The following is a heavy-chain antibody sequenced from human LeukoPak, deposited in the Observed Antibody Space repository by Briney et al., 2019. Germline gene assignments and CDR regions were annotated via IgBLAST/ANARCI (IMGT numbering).Heavy chain of an antibody. CDR2: VDTDGRGT. CDR3: ARDGSGSIDLDH. CDR1: GFTYSAYW. J-gene: IGHJ4*02. V-gene: IGHV3-74*01. Sequence: GGSLRLSCSASGFTYSAYWMHWVRQAPGQGLVWVSYVDTDGRGTAYVDSVKGRFTISRDNAKNTVYLQMNSLRVDDTAVYYCARDGSGSIDLDHWGQGTLVTVSS. D-gene: IGHD3-3*01.